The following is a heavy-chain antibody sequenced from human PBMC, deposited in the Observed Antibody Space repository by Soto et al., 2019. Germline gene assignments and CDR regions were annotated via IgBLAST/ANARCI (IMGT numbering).Heavy chain of an antibody. V-gene: IGHV4-39*07. CDR1: GGSISSSSYY. J-gene: IGHJ6*02. CDR3: ARDYDILTGYYYYYGMDV. D-gene: IGHD3-9*01. CDR2: IYYSGST. Sequence: KQSQTLSLTCTVSGGSISSSSYYWGWIRQPPGKGLEWIGSIYYSGSTYYNPSLKSRVTISVDTSKNQFSLKLSSVTAADTAVYYCARDYDILTGYYYYYGMDVWGQGTTVTVSS.